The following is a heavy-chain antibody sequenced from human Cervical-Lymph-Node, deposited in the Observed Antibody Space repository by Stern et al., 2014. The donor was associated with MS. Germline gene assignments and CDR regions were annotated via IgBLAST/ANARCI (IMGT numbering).Heavy chain of an antibody. CDR1: GYTFSNYH. J-gene: IGHJ4*02. CDR2: INPSVGST. CDR3: ARDRGLYNFWSGYLGYYFDY. D-gene: IGHD3-3*01. Sequence: MQLGESGAEVKKPGASVKVSCEASGYTFSNYHMLWVRQAPGQGLEWVGIINPSVGSTTYAQKFQGRVTVTRDTSTNTVYMELNSLRSEDTAVYYCARDRGLYNFWSGYLGYYFDYWGQGTLVTVSS. V-gene: IGHV1-46*01.